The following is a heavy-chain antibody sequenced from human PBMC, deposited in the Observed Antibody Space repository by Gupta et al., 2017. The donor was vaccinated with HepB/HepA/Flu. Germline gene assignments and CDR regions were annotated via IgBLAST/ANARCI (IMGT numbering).Heavy chain of an antibody. CDR1: Y. V-gene: IGHV3-7*01. Sequence: YMSWVRQAPGKGLEWVANIKYDESEIHYVDSVEGRFTISRDNAKNSLFLHMNSLRVEDTAVYYCTRDGGPTPRDYWGQGTLVTVSS. D-gene: IGHD1-26*01. J-gene: IGHJ4*02. CDR2: IKYDESEI. CDR3: TRDGGPTPRDY.